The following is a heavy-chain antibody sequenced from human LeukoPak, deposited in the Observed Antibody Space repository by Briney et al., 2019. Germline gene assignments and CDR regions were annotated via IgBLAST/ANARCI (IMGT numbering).Heavy chain of an antibody. CDR2: INWNGGST. Sequence: PGGSLRLSCAASGFTFDDYGMSWVRQAPGKGLEWVSGINWNGGSTGYADSVKGRFTISRDNAKNSLYLQMNSLRAEDTALYYCARRVYDSSGRDLDYWGQGTLVTVSS. D-gene: IGHD3-22*01. CDR3: ARRVYDSSGRDLDY. J-gene: IGHJ4*02. V-gene: IGHV3-20*04. CDR1: GFTFDDYG.